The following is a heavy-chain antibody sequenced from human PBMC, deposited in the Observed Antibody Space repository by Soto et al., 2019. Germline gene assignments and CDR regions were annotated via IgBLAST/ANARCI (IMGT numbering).Heavy chain of an antibody. CDR3: AREAEMATELDY. CDR2: IIPILGIA. J-gene: IGHJ4*02. V-gene: IGHV1-69*08. CDR1: GGTFSSYT. Sequence: QVQLVQSGAEVKKPGSSVKVSCKASGGTFSSYTISWVRQAPGQGLEWMGRIIPILGIANYAQKFQGRVTITADKSTSTAYMELSSLRSEDTAGYYCAREAEMATELDYWGQGTLVTVSS. D-gene: IGHD5-12*01.